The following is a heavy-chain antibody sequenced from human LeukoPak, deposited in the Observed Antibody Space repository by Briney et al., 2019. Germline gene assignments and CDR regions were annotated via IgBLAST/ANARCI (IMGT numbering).Heavy chain of an antibody. CDR3: ARGLSGVTGYTYGRGIDY. Sequence: GGSLRLSCAASGFTFSDYYMSWIRQAPGKGLEWVSYISSSGSTIYYADSVKGRFTISRDNAKNSLYLQMNSLRAEDTAVYYCARGLSGVTGYTYGRGIDYWGQGTLVTVSS. CDR2: ISSSGSTI. J-gene: IGHJ4*02. CDR1: GFTFSDYY. D-gene: IGHD5-18*01. V-gene: IGHV3-11*04.